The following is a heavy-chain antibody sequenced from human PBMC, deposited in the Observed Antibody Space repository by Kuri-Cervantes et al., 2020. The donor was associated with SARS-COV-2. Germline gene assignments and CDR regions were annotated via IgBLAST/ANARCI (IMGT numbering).Heavy chain of an antibody. J-gene: IGHJ4*01. CDR2: ISGSDDVT. CDR1: GFTFSNYA. Sequence: GESLKISCAASGFTFSNYAMTWVRQAPGKGLEWVSTISGSDDVTHLADSVKGRFTVSRDNPRNTLYLEMSSLRVEDTAVYYCAKRDAYSQGSYFDYWGHGTLVTVSS. D-gene: IGHD5-24*01. CDR3: AKRDAYSQGSYFDY. V-gene: IGHV3-23*01.